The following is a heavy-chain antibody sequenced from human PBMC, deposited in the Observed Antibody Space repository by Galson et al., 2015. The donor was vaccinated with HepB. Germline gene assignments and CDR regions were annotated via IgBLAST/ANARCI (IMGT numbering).Heavy chain of an antibody. D-gene: IGHD1-26*01. CDR1: GYSFTSYW. V-gene: IGHV5-51*03. Sequence: QSGAEVKKPGESLKISWKGSGYSFTSYWIGWVRQMPGKGREWMGIIYPGDSDTRYSPSFQGQVTISADKSISTAYLQWSSLKASDPAMYYCARGRGHIVGATNEFDYWGQGTLVTVSS. J-gene: IGHJ4*02. CDR2: IYPGDSDT. CDR3: ARGRGHIVGATNEFDY.